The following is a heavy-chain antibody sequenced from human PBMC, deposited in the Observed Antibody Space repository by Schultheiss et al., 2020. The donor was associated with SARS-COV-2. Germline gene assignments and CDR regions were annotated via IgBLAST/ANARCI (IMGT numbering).Heavy chain of an antibody. J-gene: IGHJ6*02. V-gene: IGHV3-13*01. CDR1: GFTFSSYD. CDR2: IGNAGDT. CDR3: ARGRSWDFRGMDV. Sequence: GESLKISCAASGFTFSSYDMHWVRQATGKGLEWVSAIGNAGDTYYADSVKGRFTISRENAKNSLYLQMNSLGAGDTAVYYCARGRSWDFRGMDVWGQGTPVTVSS. D-gene: IGHD1-26*01.